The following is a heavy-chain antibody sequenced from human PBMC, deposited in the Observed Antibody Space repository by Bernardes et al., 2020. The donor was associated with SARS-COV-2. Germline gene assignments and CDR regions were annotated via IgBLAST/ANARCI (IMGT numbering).Heavy chain of an antibody. CDR3: ARAAWFGELSDDFDY. D-gene: IGHD3-10*01. J-gene: IGHJ4*02. V-gene: IGHV1-2*02. Sequence: ATPKVFCKASGYTFTGYYMPWVRQAPGQGLEWMGWINPNSGGTNYAQKFQGRVTMTRDTSISTAYMELSRLRSDDTAVYYCARAAWFGELSDDFDYWGQGTLVTVSS. CDR1: GYTFTGYY. CDR2: INPNSGGT.